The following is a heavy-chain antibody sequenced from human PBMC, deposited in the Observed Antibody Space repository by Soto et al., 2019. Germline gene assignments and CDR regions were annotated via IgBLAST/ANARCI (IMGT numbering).Heavy chain of an antibody. Sequence: SETLSLTCTVSGGSISSGGYYWSWIRQHPGKGLEWIGYIYYSGSTYYNPSLKSRVTISVDTSKNQFSLKLSSVTAADTAVYYCARGRVRSLDYWGHGTLVTVSS. CDR1: GGSISSGGYY. J-gene: IGHJ4*01. V-gene: IGHV4-31*03. CDR3: ARGRVRSLDY. CDR2: IYYSGST. D-gene: IGHD4-17*01.